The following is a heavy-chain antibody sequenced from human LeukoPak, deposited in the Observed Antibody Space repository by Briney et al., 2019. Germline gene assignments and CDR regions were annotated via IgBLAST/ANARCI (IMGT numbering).Heavy chain of an antibody. D-gene: IGHD4-23*01. CDR1: GGSITTSSYY. CDR2: IYYSGST. J-gene: IGHJ3*02. Sequence: PSETLSLTCTVSGGSITTSSYYWGWIRQPPGKGLEWIGIIYYSGSTYYNPSLKGRVTISVDTSKNQFSLKLSSVTAADTAVYYCARALRLWGGNSGIAFDIWGQGTMVTVSS. V-gene: IGHV4-39*07. CDR3: ARALRLWGGNSGIAFDI.